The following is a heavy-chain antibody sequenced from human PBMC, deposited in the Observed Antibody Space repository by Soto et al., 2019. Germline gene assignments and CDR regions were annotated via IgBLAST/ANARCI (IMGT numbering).Heavy chain of an antibody. V-gene: IGHV3-23*01. J-gene: IGHJ4*02. CDR2: ITGDGGDT. CDR3: AKGSATSRPYYFDY. Sequence: GGSLRLSCAASGFTFSSYAMSWVRQAPGKGLEWVSAITGDGGDTFHADSVRGRLTISRDNSRNTLYLQMDSLRAEDTALYYCAKGSATSRPYYFDYWGQGSLVTVSS. CDR1: GFTFSSYA.